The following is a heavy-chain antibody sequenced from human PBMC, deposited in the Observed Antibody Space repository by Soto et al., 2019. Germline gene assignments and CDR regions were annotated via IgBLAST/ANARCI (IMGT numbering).Heavy chain of an antibody. CDR3: ARDPSPYYDFWRWFDP. CDR1: GGSISSGDYY. CDR2: IYYSGST. J-gene: IGHJ5*02. D-gene: IGHD3-3*01. V-gene: IGHV4-30-4*01. Sequence: SETLSLTCTVSGGSISSGDYYWSWIRQPPGKGLEWIGYIYYSGSTYYNPSLKSRVTISVDTSKNQFSLKLSSVTAADTAVYYCARDPSPYYDFWRWFDPWGQGTLVTVSS.